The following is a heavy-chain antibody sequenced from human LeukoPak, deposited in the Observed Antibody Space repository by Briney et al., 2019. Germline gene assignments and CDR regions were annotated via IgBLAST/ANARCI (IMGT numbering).Heavy chain of an antibody. CDR3: AKGSYYDSSGSFYFDY. V-gene: IGHV3-23*01. J-gene: IGHJ4*02. CDR2: ISGSGDNT. CDR1: GFTFSSYA. D-gene: IGHD3-22*01. Sequence: PGGSLRLSCAASGFTFSSYAMSWVRQAPGKGLEGGSGISGSGDNTYYADSVKGRFTISRDNSKNTLYVQVNSLGTEDTAAYYCAKGSYYDSSGSFYFDYWGQGTLVTVSS.